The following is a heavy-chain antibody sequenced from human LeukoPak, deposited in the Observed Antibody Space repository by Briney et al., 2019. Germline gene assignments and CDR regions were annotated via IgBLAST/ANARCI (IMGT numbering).Heavy chain of an antibody. V-gene: IGHV3-48*01. J-gene: IGHJ4*02. CDR2: ISSSSSTI. CDR1: GFTYSSYS. CDR3: ARPYDY. Sequence: PGGSLRLXCAASGFTYSSYSMNWVRRAPGKGLEWVSYISSSSSTIYYADSVKGRFTISRDNAKNSLYLQMNSLRAEDTAVYYCARPYDYWGQGTLVTVSS.